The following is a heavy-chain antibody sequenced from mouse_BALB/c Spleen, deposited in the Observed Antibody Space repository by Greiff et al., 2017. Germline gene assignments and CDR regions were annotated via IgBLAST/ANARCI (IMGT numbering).Heavy chain of an antibody. V-gene: IGHV5-6-3*01. D-gene: IGHD1-2*01. CDR1: GFTFSSYG. CDR2: INSNGGST. Sequence: EVQLQESGGGLVQPGGSLKLSCAASGFTFSSYGMSWVRQTPDKRLELVATINSNGGSTYYPDSVKGRFTISRDNAKNTLYLQMSSLKSEDTAMYYCARGEGSSSYYFDYWGQGTTLTVSS. J-gene: IGHJ2*01. CDR3: ARGEGSSSYYFDY.